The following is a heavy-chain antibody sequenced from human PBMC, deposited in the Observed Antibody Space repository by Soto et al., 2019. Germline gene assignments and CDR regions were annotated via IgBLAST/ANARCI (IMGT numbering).Heavy chain of an antibody. Sequence: VQLLESWGVLVQPGWSLRLSCAASGFTFNNYAMTWVRQAPGTGLDWVSAISGGGATTSYADSVKGRFTVSRDGSKNTLYRQLSSLRAEDTALYYCAKGRGGSGSLNPRVDFWGQGTLVTVSS. CDR2: ISGGGATT. J-gene: IGHJ4*02. CDR3: AKGRGGSGSLNPRVDF. CDR1: GFTFNNYA. D-gene: IGHD3-10*01. V-gene: IGHV3-23*01.